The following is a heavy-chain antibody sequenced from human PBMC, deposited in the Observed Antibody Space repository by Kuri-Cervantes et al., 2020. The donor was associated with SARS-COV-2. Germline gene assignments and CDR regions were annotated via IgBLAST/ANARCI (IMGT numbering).Heavy chain of an antibody. CDR3: ATVEHWNSKGGFEY. V-gene: IGHV3-66*01. J-gene: IGHJ4*02. CDR2: IYNGATT. D-gene: IGHD1-7*01. Sequence: VGLLRRSCVVSKYSVSSNFMKWDRHATGKGLEWVSVIYNGATTNYANSVRDRFIISRDNSSNMLYLQMNSLRVDDTAIYYCATVEHWNSKGGFEYWGQGALVTVSS. CDR1: KYSVSSNF.